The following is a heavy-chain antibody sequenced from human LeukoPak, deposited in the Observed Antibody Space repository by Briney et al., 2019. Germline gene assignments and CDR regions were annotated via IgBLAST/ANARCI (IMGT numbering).Heavy chain of an antibody. CDR2: INPSGGST. V-gene: IGHV1-46*01. Sequence: ASVKVSCKASGYTFTSYYMHWVRQAPGQGLEWMGIINPSGGSTSYAQKFQGRVTMTRDMSTSTVYMELSSLRSEDTAVYYCARGGGYSSGWYDTYFDYWGQGTLVTVSS. CDR3: ARGGGYSSGWYDTYFDY. CDR1: GYTFTSYY. D-gene: IGHD6-19*01. J-gene: IGHJ4*02.